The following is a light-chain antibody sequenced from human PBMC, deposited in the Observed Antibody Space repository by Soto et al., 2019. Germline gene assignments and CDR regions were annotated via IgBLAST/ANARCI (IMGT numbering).Light chain of an antibody. CDR2: DVM. Sequence: QSALTQPASVSGSPGQSITISCTGTSSDVGGYNYVSWYQQHPGKAPKVMIYDVMNRPSGVSNRFSGSKSGITASLTISGLQAEDEADYYCSSYTSSSTLIFGGG. V-gene: IGLV2-14*01. CDR3: SSYTSSSTLI. J-gene: IGLJ2*01. CDR1: SSDVGGYNY.